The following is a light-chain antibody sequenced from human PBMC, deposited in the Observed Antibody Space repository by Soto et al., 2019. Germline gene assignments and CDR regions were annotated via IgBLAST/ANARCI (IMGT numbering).Light chain of an antibody. CDR1: QGISSW. J-gene: IGKJ4*01. Sequence: DNQSNPSLASVSASVGARVAITCAAIQGISSWLAWYQQNTGKATKLLIYAASSLQSGVPSRFSGSGSGTDFTLTISSMKTEDFATYDCQVANSFTLTFGGGNK. V-gene: IGKV1-12*01. CDR2: AAS. CDR3: QVANSFTLT.